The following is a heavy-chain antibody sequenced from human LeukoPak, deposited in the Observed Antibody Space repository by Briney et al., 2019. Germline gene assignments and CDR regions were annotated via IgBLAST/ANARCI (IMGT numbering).Heavy chain of an antibody. CDR2: IWYDGSNK. Sequence: PGGSLRLSCAASGFTFSSYGMHWVRQAPGKGLEWVAVIWYDGSNKYYADSVKGRFTISRDNSKNTLYLQMNSLRAEDTAVYYCARSPYWNYWDYWGQGTLVTVSS. V-gene: IGHV3-33*01. CDR1: GFTFSSYG. CDR3: ARSPYWNYWDY. D-gene: IGHD1-7*01. J-gene: IGHJ4*02.